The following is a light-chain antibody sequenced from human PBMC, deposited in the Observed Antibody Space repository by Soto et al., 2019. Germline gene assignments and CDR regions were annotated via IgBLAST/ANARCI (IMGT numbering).Light chain of an antibody. CDR2: AAS. Sequence: DIQMTQSPSSLSASVGDRVIITCRASQDIRIDLGWYQQKPGKAPKRLIYAASSLQTGVPSRFSGSGSGTEFTLTISSLQPDDFATYYCQQYNSYSWTFGQGAKVDIK. J-gene: IGKJ1*01. CDR1: QDIRID. CDR3: QQYNSYSWT. V-gene: IGKV1-17*01.